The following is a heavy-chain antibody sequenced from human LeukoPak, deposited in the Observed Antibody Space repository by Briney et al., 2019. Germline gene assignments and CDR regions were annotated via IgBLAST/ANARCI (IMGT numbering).Heavy chain of an antibody. V-gene: IGHV4-59*08. CDR1: GGSIISYY. Sequence: SETLSLTCTVSGGSIISYYWSWIRQPPGKGLEWIGYLYYNGNTNNNPSLKSRVTMSVDTSNNQFSLRLSSVTAADTAVYYCAKIPKGGDGLTSADQIYFDIWGRGTLVIVSS. D-gene: IGHD2-21*01. CDR2: LYYNGNT. J-gene: IGHJ2*01. CDR3: AKIPKGGDGLTSADQIYFDI.